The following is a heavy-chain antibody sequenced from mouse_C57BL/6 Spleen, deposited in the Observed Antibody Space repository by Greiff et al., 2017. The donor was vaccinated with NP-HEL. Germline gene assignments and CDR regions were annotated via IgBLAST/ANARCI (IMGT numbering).Heavy chain of an antibody. J-gene: IGHJ2*01. CDR1: GYTFTSYG. CDR3: ARSGSSGLYYFDY. Sequence: VQLQESGAELARPGASVKLSCKASGYTFTSYGISWVKQRTGQGLEWIGEIYPRSGNTYYNEKFKGKATLTADKSSSTAYMELRSLTSEDSAVYFCARSGSSGLYYFDYWGQGTTLTVSS. CDR2: IYPRSGNT. D-gene: IGHD3-2*02. V-gene: IGHV1-81*01.